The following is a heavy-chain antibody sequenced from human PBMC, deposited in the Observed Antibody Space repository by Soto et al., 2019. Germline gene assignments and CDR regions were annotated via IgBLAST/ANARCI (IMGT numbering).Heavy chain of an antibody. CDR1: GFTFSSYG. Sequence: LRLSCAASGFTFSSYGMHWVRQAPGKGLEWVAVISYDGSNKYYADSVKGRFTISRDNSKNTLYLQMNSLRAEDTAVYYCAKDLSHYYDSSMFDYWGQGTLVTVSS. J-gene: IGHJ4*02. CDR3: AKDLSHYYDSSMFDY. CDR2: ISYDGSNK. V-gene: IGHV3-30*18. D-gene: IGHD3-22*01.